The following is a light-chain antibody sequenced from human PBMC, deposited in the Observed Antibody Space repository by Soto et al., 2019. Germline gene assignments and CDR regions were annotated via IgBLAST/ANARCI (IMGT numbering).Light chain of an antibody. J-gene: IGKJ1*01. CDR1: QSVSSSY. CDR3: QQYGNSPQT. CDR2: GAS. Sequence: EIVLTQSPVTLSLSPGERATLSCRASQSVSSSYLAWYQQKPGQAPRLLTYGASSRATGIPDRFSGSGSGTGFTLTISRLEPEDFAVYYCQQYGNSPQTFGQGTKVDIK. V-gene: IGKV3-20*01.